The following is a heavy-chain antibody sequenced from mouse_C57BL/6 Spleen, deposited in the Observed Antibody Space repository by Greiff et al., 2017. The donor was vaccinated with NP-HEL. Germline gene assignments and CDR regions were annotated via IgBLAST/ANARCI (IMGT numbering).Heavy chain of an antibody. D-gene: IGHD2-1*01. J-gene: IGHJ3*01. CDR1: GYSITSGYD. CDR3: AREGDYGNYPFAY. Sequence: VQLKESGPGMVKPSQSLSLTCTVTGYSITSGYDWHWIRHFPGNKLEWMGYISYSGSTNYNPSLKSRISITHDTSKNHFFLKLNSVTTEDTATYYCAREGDYGNYPFAYWGQGTLVTVSA. V-gene: IGHV3-1*01. CDR2: ISYSGST.